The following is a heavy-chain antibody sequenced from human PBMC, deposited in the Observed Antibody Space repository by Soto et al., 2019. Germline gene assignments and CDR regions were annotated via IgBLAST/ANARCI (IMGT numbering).Heavy chain of an antibody. V-gene: IGHV5-51*01. CDR3: ARQRTSSSYYVMDV. CDR2: IYPGDSDT. CDR1: GYSFTNYW. J-gene: IGHJ6*02. Sequence: GESLKISCMGSGYSFTNYWIAWVRQMPGKGLEWMGIIYPGDSDTRYSPSFQGQVTISADKSISTAYLQWSSLKASDTAMYYCARQRTSSSYYVMDVWGQGTTVTVSS. D-gene: IGHD6-13*01.